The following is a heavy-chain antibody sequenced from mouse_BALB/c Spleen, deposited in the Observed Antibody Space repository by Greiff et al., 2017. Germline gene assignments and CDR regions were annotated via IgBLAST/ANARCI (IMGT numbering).Heavy chain of an antibody. J-gene: IGHJ4*01. CDR3: ARRLLRGAMDD. V-gene: IGHV2-6-7*01. CDR1: GFSLTGYG. Sequence: QVQLKESGPGLVAPSQSLSITCTVSGFSLTGYGVNWVRQPPGKGLEWLGMIWGDGSTDYNSALKSRLSISKDNSKSQVFLKMNSLQTDDTARYYCARRLLRGAMDDWGQGTSVTVSS. D-gene: IGHD1-1*01. CDR2: IWGDGST.